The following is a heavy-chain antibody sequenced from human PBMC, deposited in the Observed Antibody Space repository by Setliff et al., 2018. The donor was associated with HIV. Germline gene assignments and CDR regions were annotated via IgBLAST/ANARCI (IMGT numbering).Heavy chain of an antibody. V-gene: IGHV3-7*03. D-gene: IGHD6-6*01. CDR1: EFTVSEYW. CDR3: ARIYRSSWPFDACDI. CDR2: IKQDESEI. Sequence: GGSLRLSCAASEFTVSEYWMTWVRQAPGKGLECLANIKQDESEIYYVDSVRGRFTVSRDNARNSLYLQMSSLRAEDTAIYYCARIYRSSWPFDACDIWGQGTMVTVSS. J-gene: IGHJ3*02.